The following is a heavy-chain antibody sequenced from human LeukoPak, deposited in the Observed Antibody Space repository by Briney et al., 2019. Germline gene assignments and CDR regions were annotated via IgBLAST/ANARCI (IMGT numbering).Heavy chain of an antibody. V-gene: IGHV1-18*01. D-gene: IGHD3-22*01. CDR3: ARDEARCSSGYYPNWFDP. Sequence: PGPSVKVSCKASGYTFSSYGISWVRQAPGQGLEWMGWFTGYNGNTHYAHNLQGRVTMTTDTSTSTAYMELRSLRSDDTAVYYCARDEARCSSGYYPNWFDPWGQGTLVTVSS. CDR1: GYTFSSYG. J-gene: IGHJ5*02. CDR2: FTGYNGNT.